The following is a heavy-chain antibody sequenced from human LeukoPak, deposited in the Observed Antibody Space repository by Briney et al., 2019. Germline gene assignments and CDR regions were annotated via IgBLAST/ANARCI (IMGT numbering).Heavy chain of an antibody. CDR2: IKSKTDGGTT. Sequence: GGSLRLSCAASGFPFSNAWMSWVRQPPGKGLEWAGRIKSKTDGGTTDYAGPVTGRFTISRDDSKNTLFLQMNSLKIEDTAVYFCATDRSVAGTAFDYWGQGTVVTVSS. CDR3: ATDRSVAGTAFDY. D-gene: IGHD6-19*01. J-gene: IGHJ4*02. V-gene: IGHV3-15*01. CDR1: GFPFSNAW.